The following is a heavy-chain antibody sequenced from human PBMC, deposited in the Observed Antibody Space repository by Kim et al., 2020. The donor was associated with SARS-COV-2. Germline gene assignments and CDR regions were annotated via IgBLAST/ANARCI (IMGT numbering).Heavy chain of an antibody. V-gene: IGHV1-18*01. CDR3: ARGSSSWDFDY. CDR2: T. J-gene: IGHJ4*02. D-gene: IGHD6-13*01. Sequence: TNYAPNNQGRATMTTDASTSTAYMELRSLRSDDTAVYYCARGSSSWDFDYWGQGTLVTVSS.